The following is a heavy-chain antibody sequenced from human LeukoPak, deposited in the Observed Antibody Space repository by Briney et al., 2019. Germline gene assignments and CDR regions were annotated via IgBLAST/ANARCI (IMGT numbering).Heavy chain of an antibody. CDR3: ARDPGYYDSSGYYHYYFDY. V-gene: IGHV1-69*04. CDR2: IIPILGIA. D-gene: IGHD3-22*01. CDR1: GGTFSSYA. J-gene: IGHJ4*02. Sequence: ASVKVSCKASGGTFSSYAISWVRQAPGQGLEWMGRIIPILGIANYAQKFQGRVTITADKSTSTAYVELSSLRSEDTAVYYCARDPGYYDSSGYYHYYFDYWGQGTLVTVSS.